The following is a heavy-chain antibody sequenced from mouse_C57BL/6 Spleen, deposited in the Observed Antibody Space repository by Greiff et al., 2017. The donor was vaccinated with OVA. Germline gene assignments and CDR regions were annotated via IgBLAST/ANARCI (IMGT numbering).Heavy chain of an antibody. D-gene: IGHD3-2*02. Sequence: EVQLVESGGGLVKPGGSLKLSCAASGFTFSSYTMSWVRQTPEKRLEWVATISGGGGNTYYPDSVKGRFTISRDNAKNTLYLQMSSLRSEDTALYYCARRQALYYAMDYWGQGTSVTVSS. J-gene: IGHJ4*01. CDR2: ISGGGGNT. CDR1: GFTFSSYT. V-gene: IGHV5-9*01. CDR3: ARRQALYYAMDY.